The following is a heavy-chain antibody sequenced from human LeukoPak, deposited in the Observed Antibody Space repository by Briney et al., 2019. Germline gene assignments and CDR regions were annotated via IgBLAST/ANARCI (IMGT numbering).Heavy chain of an antibody. CDR3: ARSRGGYSYGYGED. J-gene: IGHJ4*02. Sequence: GASVKFPCKASGSSFTSYGISWVRQAPGKGLDGMAGISAYNGNTNYAQKLQDRVTMTTDTSTSTGYMELRSLTSDDTAVYYCARSRGGYSYGYGEDWGQGTLVTVSS. D-gene: IGHD5-18*01. CDR2: ISAYNGNT. CDR1: GSSFTSYG. V-gene: IGHV1-18*01.